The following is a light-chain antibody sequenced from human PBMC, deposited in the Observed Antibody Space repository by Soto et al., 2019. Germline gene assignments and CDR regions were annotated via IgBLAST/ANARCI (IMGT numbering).Light chain of an antibody. CDR3: SSYAGSSNV. V-gene: IGLV2-8*01. CDR2: EVN. J-gene: IGLJ1*01. CDR1: SSDVGGYTC. Sequence: QSALTQPPSASGSPGQSVAISCTGTSSDVGGYTCVSWYQQHPGKAPKLMIYEVNKRPSGVPDRFSGSKSGNTASLTVSGLQAEDEADYYCSSYAGSSNVFGTGTKVTVL.